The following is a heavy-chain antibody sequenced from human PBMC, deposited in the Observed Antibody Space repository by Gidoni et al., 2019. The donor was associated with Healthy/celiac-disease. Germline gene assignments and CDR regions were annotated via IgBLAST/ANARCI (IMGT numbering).Heavy chain of an antibody. CDR1: GGSLSSYY. Sequence: QVQLQESGPGLVKPSETLSLTCTFSGGSLSSYYWSWIRQPAGKGLEWIGRIYTSGSTNYNPSLKSRVTMSVDTSKNKFSLKLSSVTAADTAVYYCARDSEGSSWYYFDYWGQGTLVTVSS. J-gene: IGHJ4*02. CDR2: IYTSGST. CDR3: ARDSEGSSWYYFDY. V-gene: IGHV4-4*07. D-gene: IGHD6-13*01.